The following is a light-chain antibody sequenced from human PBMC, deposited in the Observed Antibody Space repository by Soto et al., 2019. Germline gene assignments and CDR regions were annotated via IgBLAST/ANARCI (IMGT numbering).Light chain of an antibody. CDR3: CSYAGSYIYV. CDR1: SSDVGGYKY. CDR2: EVS. Sequence: QSALTQPASVSGSPGQSITISCTGTSSDVGGYKYVSWYQHHPGKAPRLMIYEVSNRPSGVPDRFSGSKSGNTASLTISGLQAEDEADYYCCSYAGSYIYVFGTGTKVTVL. V-gene: IGLV2-11*01. J-gene: IGLJ1*01.